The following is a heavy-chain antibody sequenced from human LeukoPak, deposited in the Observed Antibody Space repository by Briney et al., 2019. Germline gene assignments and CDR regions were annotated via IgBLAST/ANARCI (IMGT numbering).Heavy chain of an antibody. D-gene: IGHD6-19*01. CDR3: ARGEDSNGWCDY. CDR1: GYTLTELS. V-gene: IGHV1-24*01. Sequence: ASVKDSCKVSGYTLTELSMHWVRQAPGKGLEWMGGFDPEDGETIYAQKFQGRVTMTEDTSTDTAYMELSSLRSEDTAVYYCARGEDSNGWCDYSGQGTLVTVSS. CDR2: FDPEDGET. J-gene: IGHJ4*02.